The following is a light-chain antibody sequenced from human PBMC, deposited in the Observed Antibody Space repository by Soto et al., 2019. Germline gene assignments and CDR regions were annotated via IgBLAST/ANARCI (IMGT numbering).Light chain of an antibody. CDR1: QSVRNN. CDR3: QQYDNWPPKT. V-gene: IGKV3-15*01. Sequence: EIVLTQSPVTLSLSPGERATLSCKASQSVRNNLVWYLQKPGQAPRPIIYDATTRATGIPVRFSGSGSGTEFTLTISSLQSEDVGVYYCQQYDNWPPKTFGGGTKVDIK. J-gene: IGKJ4*01. CDR2: DAT.